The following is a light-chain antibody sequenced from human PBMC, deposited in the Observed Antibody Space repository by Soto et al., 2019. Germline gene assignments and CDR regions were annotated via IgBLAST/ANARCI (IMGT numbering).Light chain of an antibody. CDR1: QSITTW. CDR3: QQYNDYPYT. CDR2: KAT. V-gene: IGKV1-5*03. Sequence: DIQMTQSPSTLSASVGDRVTITCRSSQSITTWLAWYQQKPGKAPKLLIYKATNLQSGVPSRFSGSGSVTEFSLTISSLQPEDFAMYDCQQYNDYPYTFGQGTKLEIK. J-gene: IGKJ2*01.